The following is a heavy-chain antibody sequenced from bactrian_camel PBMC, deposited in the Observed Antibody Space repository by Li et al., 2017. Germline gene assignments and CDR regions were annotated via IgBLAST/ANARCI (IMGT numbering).Heavy chain of an antibody. J-gene: IGHJ4*01. V-gene: IGHV3S53*01. CDR2: LRYDGSA. Sequence: HVQLVESGGGLVQPGGSLRLSCVASGYIFTDCGMGWYRQVAGKERELVASLRYDGSAGYADSVKGRFTISYDNAKNTLYLQMNNLKTEDTAMYYCATREARPTTLGQACRPNYWGQGTQVTVS. CDR1: GYIFTDCG. CDR3: ATREARPTTLGQACRPNY. D-gene: IGHD5*01.